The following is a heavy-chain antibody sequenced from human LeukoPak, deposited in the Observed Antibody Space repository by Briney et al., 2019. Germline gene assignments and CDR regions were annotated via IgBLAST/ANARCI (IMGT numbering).Heavy chain of an antibody. CDR2: MNPNSGNT. CDR3: ARGIGNWFDP. D-gene: IGHD2-15*01. J-gene: IGHJ5*02. V-gene: IGHV1-8*02. Sequence: ASVKVSCKASGYTFTGYYMHWVRQATGQGLEWMGWMNPNSGNTGYAQKFQGRVTMTRNTSISTAYMELSSLRSEDTAVYYCARGIGNWFDPWGQGTLVTVSS. CDR1: GYTFTGYY.